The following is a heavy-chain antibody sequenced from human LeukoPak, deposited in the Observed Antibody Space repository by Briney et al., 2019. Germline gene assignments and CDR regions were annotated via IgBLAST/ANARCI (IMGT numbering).Heavy chain of an antibody. J-gene: IGHJ4*02. D-gene: IGHD1-26*01. CDR2: IFYSGTT. Sequence: SETLSLTCTVSGGSISSKSQYWGWIRKTSGKGLEWIGSIFYSGTTYYNPSLTSRVTISIDTSKNQFSLKLSSVTAADTAVYYCARHLYSESYYFWGQGTLVTVSS. CDR3: ARHLYSESYYF. CDR1: GGSISSKSQY. V-gene: IGHV4-39*01.